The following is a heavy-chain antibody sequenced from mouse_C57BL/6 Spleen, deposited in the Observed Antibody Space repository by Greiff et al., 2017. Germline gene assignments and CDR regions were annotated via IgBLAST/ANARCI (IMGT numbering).Heavy chain of an antibody. D-gene: IGHD1-1*01. Sequence: EVQLQESGPVLVKPGASVKMSCKASGYTFTDYYMNWVKQSHGKSLEWIGVINPYNGGTSYNQKFKGKATLTVDKSSSTAYMELNSVTTEDCAVYYCARADYCSLCYLDYWGQGTTLTVSS. J-gene: IGHJ2*01. CDR3: ARADYCSLCYLDY. CDR2: INPYNGGT. CDR1: GYTFTDYY. V-gene: IGHV1-19*01.